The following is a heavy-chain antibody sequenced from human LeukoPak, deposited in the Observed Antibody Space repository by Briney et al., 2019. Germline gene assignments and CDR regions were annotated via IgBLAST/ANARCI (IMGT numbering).Heavy chain of an antibody. V-gene: IGHV4-30-4*01. J-gene: IGHJ5*02. CDR1: GGSISSGDYY. CDR2: IYYSGST. Sequence: SQTLSLTCTVSGGSISSGDYYWSWIRQPPGKGLEWIGYIYYSGSTYYNPSLKSRVTISVDTSKNQFSLKLSSVTAADTAVYYCARSPFRGVIMGWFDPWGQGTLVTVSS. D-gene: IGHD3-10*01. CDR3: ARSPFRGVIMGWFDP.